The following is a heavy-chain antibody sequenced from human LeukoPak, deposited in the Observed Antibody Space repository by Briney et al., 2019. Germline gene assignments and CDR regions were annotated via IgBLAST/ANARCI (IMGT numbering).Heavy chain of an antibody. Sequence: TGGSLRLSCSASGFTFSTSAMTWVRQAPGKGLEWVSAVSGSGATYYADSVKGRFTISKDNSKNTLYLQMNSLRVEDTAVYYCAKDQRHYDFWSGYDYWGQGTLVTVSS. CDR1: GFTFSTSA. J-gene: IGHJ4*02. CDR3: AKDQRHYDFWSGYDY. V-gene: IGHV3-23*01. CDR2: VSGSGAT. D-gene: IGHD3-3*01.